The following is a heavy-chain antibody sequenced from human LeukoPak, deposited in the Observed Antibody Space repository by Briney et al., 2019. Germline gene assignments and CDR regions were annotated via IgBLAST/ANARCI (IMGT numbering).Heavy chain of an antibody. D-gene: IGHD2-15*01. CDR3: ARGDPAEYCSGGGCFSWHNWFDP. CDR2: IYYSGST. CDR1: GGSISSSSYY. Sequence: SETLSLTCTVSGGSISSSSYYWGWIRQPPGKGLEWIGSIYYSGSTYYNPSLKSRVTISVDTSTNQFSLKLTSVTAADTAVYYCARGDPAEYCSGGGCFSWHNWFDPWGQGTLVTVSS. V-gene: IGHV4-39*07. J-gene: IGHJ5*02.